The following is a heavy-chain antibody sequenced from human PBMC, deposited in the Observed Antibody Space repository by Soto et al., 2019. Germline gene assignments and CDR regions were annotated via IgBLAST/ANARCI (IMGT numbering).Heavy chain of an antibody. D-gene: IGHD3-22*01. CDR2: IYYSVST. CDR3: EREGPGASRGYYHFDY. V-gene: IGHV4-30-4*01. J-gene: IGHJ4*02. CDR1: GGSISSGDYY. Sequence: SETLSLTCTVSGGSISSGDYYWSWIRQPPGKGLEWIGYIYYSVSTYYNSSLKSRVTISVDTSKNQFSLKLSSVTAADTAISYREREGPGASRGYYHFDYWGQGTLDTVSS.